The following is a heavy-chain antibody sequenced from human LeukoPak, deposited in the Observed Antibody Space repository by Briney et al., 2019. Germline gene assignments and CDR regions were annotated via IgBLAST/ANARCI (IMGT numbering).Heavy chain of an antibody. J-gene: IGHJ3*02. D-gene: IGHD2-21*02. V-gene: IGHV4-39*07. CDR1: GGSISGSSYY. Sequence: SETLSLTCTVSGGSISGSSYYWGWIRQPPGKGLEYIGNIYYSGNAFHSPSLTSRVTISVDTSNNQFSLKLTSVTAADTAVYYCARLPGCSGADCFRAFDIWGQGTMVTVSS. CDR3: ARLPGCSGADCFRAFDI. CDR2: IYYSGNA.